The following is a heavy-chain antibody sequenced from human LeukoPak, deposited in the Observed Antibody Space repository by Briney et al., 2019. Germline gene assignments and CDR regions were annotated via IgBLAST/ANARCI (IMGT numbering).Heavy chain of an antibody. CDR1: GYTFTGYY. CDR2: INPNSGDT. J-gene: IGHJ4*02. CDR3: ARGGPSRGSGFYYFDY. V-gene: IGHV1-2*02. D-gene: IGHD6-19*01. Sequence: ASVKVSCKASGYTFTGYYMHWVRQAPGQGLEWMGWINPNSGDTHYAQKFQGRVTMTRDTSISTGYMELSRLTSDDTALYYCARGGPSRGSGFYYFDYWGQGTPVTVSS.